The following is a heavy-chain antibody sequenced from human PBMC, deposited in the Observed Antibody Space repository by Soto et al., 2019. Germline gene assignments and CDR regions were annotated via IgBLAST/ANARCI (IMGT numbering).Heavy chain of an antibody. J-gene: IGHJ6*02. CDR3: ARLWYSSSWYSDYYYYYGMDV. V-gene: IGHV3-53*01. Sequence: GGSLRLSCAASGFTVSSNYMSWVRQAPGKGLEWVSVIYSGGSTYYADSVKGRFTISRDNSKNTLYLQMNSLRAEDTAVYYCARLWYSSSWYSDYYYYYGMDVWGQGTTVTVSS. CDR2: IYSGGST. CDR1: GFTVSSNY. D-gene: IGHD6-13*01.